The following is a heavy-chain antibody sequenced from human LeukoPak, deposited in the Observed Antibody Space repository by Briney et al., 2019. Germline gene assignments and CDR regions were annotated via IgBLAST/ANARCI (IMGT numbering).Heavy chain of an antibody. V-gene: IGHV3-7*01. J-gene: IGHJ6*03. Sequence: GGSLRLSCAASGFTFSNAWMSWVRQAPGKGLEWVANIKRDGSEKYYVDFVKGRFTISRDNTKSSLYLQMNSLRDEDTAVYYCARDIGDCSSLSCHNQYYYMDVWGKGTTVTVTS. CDR3: ARDIGDCSSLSCHNQYYYMDV. CDR2: IKRDGSEK. CDR1: GFTFSNAW. D-gene: IGHD2-2*02.